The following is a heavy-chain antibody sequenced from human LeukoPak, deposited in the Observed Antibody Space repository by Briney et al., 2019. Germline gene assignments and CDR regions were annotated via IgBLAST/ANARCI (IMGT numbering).Heavy chain of an antibody. J-gene: IGHJ6*03. CDR2: ISWDGGST. V-gene: IGHV3-43*01. Sequence: GGPLRLSCAASGFTFDDYTMHWVRQAPGKGLEWVSLISWDGGSTYYADSVKGRFTISRDNSKNSLYLQMNSLRTEDTALYYCAKGHCSSTSCPYYYYYYMDVWGKGTTVTVSS. CDR1: GFTFDDYT. CDR3: AKGHCSSTSCPYYYYYYMDV. D-gene: IGHD2-2*01.